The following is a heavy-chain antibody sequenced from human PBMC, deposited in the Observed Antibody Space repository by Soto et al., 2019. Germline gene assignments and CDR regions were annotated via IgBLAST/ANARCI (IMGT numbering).Heavy chain of an antibody. CDR1: GFTFSSYA. V-gene: IGHV3-30-3*01. CDR3: ARTDGYYYYYYGMDV. J-gene: IGHJ6*02. CDR2: ISYDGSNK. Sequence: QVQLVESGGGVVQPGRSLRLSCAASGFTFSSYAMHWVRQAPGKGLEWVAVISYDGSNKYYADSVKGRFTISRDNSKNTLYLQMNSLRAEDTAVYYCARTDGYYYYYYGMDVWGQGTTVTVSS.